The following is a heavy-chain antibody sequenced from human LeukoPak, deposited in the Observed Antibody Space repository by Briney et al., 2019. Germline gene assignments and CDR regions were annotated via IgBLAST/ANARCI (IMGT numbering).Heavy chain of an antibody. V-gene: IGHV1-69*06. J-gene: IGHJ6*03. CDR2: IIPIFGTA. D-gene: IGHD2-15*01. CDR1: GFTFSSYA. CDR3: ARDSRVVVVAANPYYYYMDV. Sequence: PGGSLRLSCAASGFTFSSYAISWVRQAPGQGLEWMGGIIPIFGTANYAQKFQGRVTITADKSTSTAYMELSSLRSEDTAVYYCARDSRVVVVAANPYYYYMDVWGKGTTVTISS.